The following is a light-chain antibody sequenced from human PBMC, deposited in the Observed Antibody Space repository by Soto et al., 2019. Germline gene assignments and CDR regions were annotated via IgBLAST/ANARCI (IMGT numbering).Light chain of an antibody. V-gene: IGKV1-6*01. J-gene: IGKJ1*01. CDR3: LQDYNYPWT. CDR2: AAS. Sequence: AIQMTQSPSSLSASVGDRVTITCRASQGIRNDLGWYQQKPGKAPNLLIYAASSLQSGVPSRFSGSGSGTDFTLTISSLQPEDCATYYCLQDYNYPWTFGQGTKVEIK. CDR1: QGIRND.